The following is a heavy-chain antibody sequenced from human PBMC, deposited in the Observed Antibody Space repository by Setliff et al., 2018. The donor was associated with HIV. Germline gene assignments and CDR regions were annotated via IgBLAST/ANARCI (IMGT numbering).Heavy chain of an antibody. CDR3: TRLRGYSYGLASYYYYYMDV. V-gene: IGHV3-49*04. Sequence: PGESLKISCAASGFTFGDYAMNWVRQTPGKGLEWVGFIGSKAYGGTTEYAASVKGRFTISRDDSKSIAYLQMNSLKTEDTAVYYCTRLRGYSYGLASYYYYYMDVWGKGTTVTVSS. CDR2: IGSKAYGGTT. J-gene: IGHJ6*03. CDR1: GFTFGDYA. D-gene: IGHD5-18*01.